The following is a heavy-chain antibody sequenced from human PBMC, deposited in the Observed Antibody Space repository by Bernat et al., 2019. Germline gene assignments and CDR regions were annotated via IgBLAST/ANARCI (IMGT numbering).Heavy chain of an antibody. V-gene: IGHV2-5*02. CDR2: IYWDDDK. Sequence: QITLKESGPTLVKPTQTLTLTCTFSGFSLSTSGVGVGWIRQPPGKALEWLALIYWDDDKRYSPSLKSRLTITKDTSKNQVVLTMTNMDPVDTATYYCARVPMVRGVTGAYYYGMDVWGQGTTVTVSS. D-gene: IGHD3-10*01. CDR3: ARVPMVRGVTGAYYYGMDV. CDR1: GFSLSTSGVG. J-gene: IGHJ6*02.